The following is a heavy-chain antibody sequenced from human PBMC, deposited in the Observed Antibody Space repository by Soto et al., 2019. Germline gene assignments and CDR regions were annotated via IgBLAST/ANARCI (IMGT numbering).Heavy chain of an antibody. CDR3: AKDRGYCSSTSCYKGDYYYGMDV. CDR1: GFTFSSYG. CDR2: ISYDGSNK. Sequence: QVQLVESGGGVVQPGRSLRLSCAASGFTFSSYGMHWVRQAPGKGLEWVAVISYDGSNKYYADSVKGRFTISRDNSENTLYLQMNSLRAEDTAVYYCAKDRGYCSSTSCYKGDYYYGMDVWGQGTTVTVSS. J-gene: IGHJ6*02. D-gene: IGHD2-2*02. V-gene: IGHV3-30*18.